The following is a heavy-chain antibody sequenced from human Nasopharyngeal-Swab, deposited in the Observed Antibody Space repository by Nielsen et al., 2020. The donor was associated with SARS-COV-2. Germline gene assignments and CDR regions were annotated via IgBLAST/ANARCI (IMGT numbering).Heavy chain of an antibody. CDR3: ARDYCGGDCYGDY. J-gene: IGHJ4*02. CDR2: IYSGGST. D-gene: IGHD2-21*02. CDR1: GFTVSSNY. V-gene: IGHV3-66*01. Sequence: LSLTCAAPGFTVSSNYMSWVPPAPGKGLEWVSVIYSGGSTYYADSVKGRFTISRDNSKNTLYLQINSLRAEDTAVYYLARDYCGGDCYGDYWGQGTLVTVSS.